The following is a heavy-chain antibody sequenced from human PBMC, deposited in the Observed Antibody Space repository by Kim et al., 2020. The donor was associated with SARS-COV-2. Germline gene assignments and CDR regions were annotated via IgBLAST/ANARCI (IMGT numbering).Heavy chain of an antibody. V-gene: IGHV3-23*01. CDR3: AKDPRFYHYGMDV. CDR1: GFTFSSYA. D-gene: IGHD3-3*01. CDR2: ISGSGDYT. Sequence: GGSLRLSCAASGFTFSSYAMSWVRQAPGKGLEWVSAISGSGDYTYHGDSVKGRFTISRDNSKSTLYLQMNSLRAEDTAVYYCAKDPRFYHYGMDVWGQGTTVTVSS. J-gene: IGHJ6*02.